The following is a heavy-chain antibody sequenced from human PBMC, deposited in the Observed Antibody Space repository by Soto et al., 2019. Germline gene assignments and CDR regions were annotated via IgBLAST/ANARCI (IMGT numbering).Heavy chain of an antibody. CDR2: IIPIFGTA. J-gene: IGHJ4*02. V-gene: IGHV1-69*13. CDR3: ARENVRGDYNFDY. CDR1: GGTFSSYA. D-gene: IGHD4-17*01. Sequence: ASVKVSCKASGGTFSSYAISWVRQAPGQGLEWMGGIIPIFGTANYAQKFQGRVTITADESTSTAYMELSSLRSEDTAVYYCARENVRGDYNFDYWGQGNLVTVSS.